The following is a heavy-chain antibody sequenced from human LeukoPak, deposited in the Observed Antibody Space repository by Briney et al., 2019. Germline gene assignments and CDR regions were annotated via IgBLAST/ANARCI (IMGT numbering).Heavy chain of an antibody. D-gene: IGHD3-3*01. V-gene: IGHV4-59*01. CDR2: IYYSGST. J-gene: IGHJ4*02. Sequence: PSETLSLTCTVSGGSISSYYWSWIRQPPGKGLEWIGYIYYSGSTNYTPSLKSRVTISVDTSKNQFSLKLSSVTAADTAVYYCAIHFGKYYFDYWGQGTLVTVSS. CDR1: GGSISSYY. CDR3: AIHFGKYYFDY.